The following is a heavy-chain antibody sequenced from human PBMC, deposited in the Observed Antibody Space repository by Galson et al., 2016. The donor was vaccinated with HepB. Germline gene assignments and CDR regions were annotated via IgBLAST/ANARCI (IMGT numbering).Heavy chain of an antibody. CDR2: IYSSGSS. CDR1: GGSVSSGSNY. J-gene: IGHJ6*04. D-gene: IGHD5-12*01. V-gene: IGHV4-61*10. Sequence: SETLSLTCSVSGGSVSSGSNYWNWIRQTAGKGLEWIGRIYSSGSSDYNPSLKSRVTISIDTSKNQFSLKLTSVTAADTAVYFCTRVGYNGYDFGGMDVWDKGTTVTVSS. CDR3: TRVGYNGYDFGGMDV.